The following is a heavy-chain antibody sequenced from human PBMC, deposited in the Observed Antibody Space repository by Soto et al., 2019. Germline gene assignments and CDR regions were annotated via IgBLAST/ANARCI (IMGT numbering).Heavy chain of an antibody. Sequence: SETLSLTCPVSGGSISSGGYYWSWIRQHPGKGLEWIGYIYYSGSTYYNPSLKSRVTISVDTSKNQFSLKLSSVTAADTAVYYCARITGSTGYYYYYMDVWGKGTTVTVSS. J-gene: IGHJ6*03. D-gene: IGHD1-7*01. CDR3: ARITGSTGYYYYYMDV. CDR2: IYYSGST. CDR1: GGSISSGGYY. V-gene: IGHV4-31*03.